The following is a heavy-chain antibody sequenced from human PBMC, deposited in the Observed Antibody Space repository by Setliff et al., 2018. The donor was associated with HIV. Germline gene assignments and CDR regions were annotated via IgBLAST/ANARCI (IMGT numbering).Heavy chain of an antibody. CDR2: IYYSGST. D-gene: IGHD3-22*01. CDR1: GGSISRGSYS. Sequence: ASETLSLTCTVSGGSISRGSYSWGWIRQPPGKGLEWIGSIYYSGSTYYNPSLKSRVTISVDTSENQFSLRLNSVTAADTAVYYCARYRYYYDSSGYGRWFDPWGQGTLVTVSS. V-gene: IGHV4-39*01. CDR3: ARYRYYYDSSGYGRWFDP. J-gene: IGHJ5*02.